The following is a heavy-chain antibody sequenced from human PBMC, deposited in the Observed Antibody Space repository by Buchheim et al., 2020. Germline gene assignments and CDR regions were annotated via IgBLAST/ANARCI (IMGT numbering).Heavy chain of an antibody. D-gene: IGHD2-2*01. V-gene: IGHV4-31*03. CDR2: IYYSGST. Sequence: QVQLQESGPGLVKPSQTLSLTCTVSGGSISSGGYYWSWIRQHPGKGLEWIGYIYYSGSTYYNPSLKSRVTISVDTSKNQFSLKLSSVTAADTAVYYCASGPDCSSTSCYEHVGKYYYYYYGMDVWGQGTT. J-gene: IGHJ6*02. CDR1: GGSISSGGYY. CDR3: ASGPDCSSTSCYEHVGKYYYYYYGMDV.